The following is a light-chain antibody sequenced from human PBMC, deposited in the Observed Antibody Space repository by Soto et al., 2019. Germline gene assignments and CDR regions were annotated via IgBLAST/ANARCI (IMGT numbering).Light chain of an antibody. CDR2: EVS. Sequence: QSALTQPPSASGSPGQSVAISCTGTSSDIGAYKFVSWYQQHPGKAPKLIIYEVSRRPSGVPDRFSGSKSGNTASLTVSGLLAEDEADYYCSLYAGTNSVVFGGGTRSPS. V-gene: IGLV2-8*01. J-gene: IGLJ2*01. CDR3: SLYAGTNSVV. CDR1: SSDIGAYKF.